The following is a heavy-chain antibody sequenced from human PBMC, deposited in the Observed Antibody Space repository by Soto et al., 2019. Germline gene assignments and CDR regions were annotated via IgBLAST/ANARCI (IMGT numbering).Heavy chain of an antibody. CDR3: ASPGIAAAGPQYFQH. CDR2: IYPGDSDT. Sequence: PGESLKISCKGSGYSFTSYWICWVRQMPGKGLEWMGIIYPGDSDTRYSPSFQGKVTISADKSISTAYLQWNSLKASDTAMYYCASPGIAAAGPQYFQHWGQGTLVTVSS. J-gene: IGHJ1*01. CDR1: GYSFTSYW. V-gene: IGHV5-51*01. D-gene: IGHD6-13*01.